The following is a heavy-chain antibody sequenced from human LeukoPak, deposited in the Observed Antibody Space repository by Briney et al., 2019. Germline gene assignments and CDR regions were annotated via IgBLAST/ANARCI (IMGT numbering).Heavy chain of an antibody. CDR3: ARQHIVVVTAIPSRWLDP. V-gene: IGHV4-39*01. CDR2: IYYSGST. CDR1: GGSISSSSYY. Sequence: SETLSLTCTVSGGSISSSSYYWGWIRQPPGKGLEWIGSIYYSGSTYYNPSLKSRVTISVDTSKNQFSLKLSSVTAADTAVYYCARQHIVVVTAIPSRWLDPWGQGTLVTVSS. D-gene: IGHD2-21*02. J-gene: IGHJ5*02.